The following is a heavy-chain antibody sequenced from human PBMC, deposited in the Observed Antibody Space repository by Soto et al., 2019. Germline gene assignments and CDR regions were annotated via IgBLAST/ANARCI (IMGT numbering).Heavy chain of an antibody. Sequence: PGGSLRLSCAASGFTFSSYAMHRVRQAPGKGLEWVAVISYDGSNKYYADSVKGRFTISRDNSKNTLYLQMNSLRAEDTAVYYCARPLWRDDYNWGYFDLWGRGTLVTVSS. J-gene: IGHJ2*01. CDR1: GFTFSSYA. V-gene: IGHV3-30-3*01. D-gene: IGHD4-4*01. CDR3: ARPLWRDDYNWGYFDL. CDR2: ISYDGSNK.